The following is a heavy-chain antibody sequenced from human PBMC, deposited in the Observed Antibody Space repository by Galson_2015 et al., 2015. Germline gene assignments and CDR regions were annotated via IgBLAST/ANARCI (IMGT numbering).Heavy chain of an antibody. V-gene: IGHV3-30*18. CDR3: AKDREQWLPGYYFDY. CDR1: GFTFSSYG. Sequence: SLRLSCAASGFTFSSYGMHWVRQAPGKGLEWVAVISYDGSNKYYADSVKGRFTISRDNSKNTLYLQMKSLRAEDTAVYYCAKDREQWLPGYYFDYWGQETLVTVSS. CDR2: ISYDGSNK. D-gene: IGHD6-19*01. J-gene: IGHJ4*02.